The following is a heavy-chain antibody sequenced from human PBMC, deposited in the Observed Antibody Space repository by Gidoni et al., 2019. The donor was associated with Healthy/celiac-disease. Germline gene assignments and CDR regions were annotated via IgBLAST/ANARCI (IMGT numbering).Heavy chain of an antibody. CDR2: IIPIFGTA. D-gene: IGHD5-18*01. J-gene: IGHJ4*02. CDR3: ATCLAHTAMVKYYFDY. Sequence: QVQLVQSGAEVKKPGSSVKVSCKASGGTFSSYAISWVRQAPGQGLEWMGGIIPIFGTANYAQKFQGRVTITADESTSTAYMELSSLRSEDTAVYYCATCLAHTAMVKYYFDYWGQGTLVTVSS. V-gene: IGHV1-69*01. CDR1: GGTFSSYA.